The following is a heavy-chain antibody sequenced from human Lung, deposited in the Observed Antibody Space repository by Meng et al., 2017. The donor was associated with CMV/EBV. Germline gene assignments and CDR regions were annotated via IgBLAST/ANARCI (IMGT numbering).Heavy chain of an antibody. CDR3: ARDSGAYYDSSGFHF. CDR2: ITSSSSYI. Sequence: ESXKISXAASGFTYSRYSMNWVRQAPGKGLEWVSSITSSSSYIYYADSVKRRFTSSRDNARNSLYLQMSSLRAEDTAVYYCARDSGAYYDSSGFHFGGQGTLVXVSS. J-gene: IGHJ4*02. CDR1: GFTYSRYS. V-gene: IGHV3-21*01. D-gene: IGHD3-22*01.